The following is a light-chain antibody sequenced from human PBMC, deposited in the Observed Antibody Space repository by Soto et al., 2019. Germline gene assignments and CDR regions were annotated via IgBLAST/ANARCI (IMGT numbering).Light chain of an antibody. CDR1: QYIDIS. J-gene: IGKJ1*01. CDR2: AAS. Sequence: DIQMTQSPSTLSVSVGDRVTITCRASQYIDISLAWFRQRPGKAPKVLIYAASGLVTGVPPTFSGSGSGTEFTLTISSVQPDDFATYFCQHYDTFSWTFGQGTKVDI. CDR3: QHYDTFSWT. V-gene: IGKV1-5*01.